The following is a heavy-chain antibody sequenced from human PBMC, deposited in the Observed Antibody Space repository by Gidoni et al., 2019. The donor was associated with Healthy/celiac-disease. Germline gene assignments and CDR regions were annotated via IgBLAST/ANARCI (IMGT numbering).Heavy chain of an antibody. V-gene: IGHV1-18*01. CDR3: ARARGRRQQLVLGWFDP. J-gene: IGHJ5*02. CDR2: SSAYNGNK. D-gene: IGHD6-13*01. Sequence: SGYTFTSYGISWVRQAPGQGLEWMGWSSAYNGNKNYAQKLQGRVTMTTDTSTSTAYMELRSLRSYDTAVYYCARARGRRQQLVLGWFDPWGQGTLVTVSS. CDR1: GYTFTSYG.